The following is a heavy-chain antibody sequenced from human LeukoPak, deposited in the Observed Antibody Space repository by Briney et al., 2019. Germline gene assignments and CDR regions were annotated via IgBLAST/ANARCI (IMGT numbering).Heavy chain of an antibody. V-gene: IGHV4-4*02. CDR2: IFHSGST. D-gene: IGHD3-3*01. CDR1: SGSIFNSNW. J-gene: IGHJ5*02. Sequence: SGTLSLTCAVSSGSIFNSNWWSWVRQPPGKGLEWIGQIFHSGSTSYSPSLKSRVTISVDKSKNQFSLKLTSVTAADTAVYYCARDRGAYYDFWSGYYLTTSWFDPWGQGTLVTVSS. CDR3: ARDRGAYYDFWSGYYLTTSWFDP.